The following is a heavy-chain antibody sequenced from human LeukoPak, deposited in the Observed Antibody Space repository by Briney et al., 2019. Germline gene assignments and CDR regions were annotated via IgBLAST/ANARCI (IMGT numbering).Heavy chain of an antibody. CDR1: GFTFSSYG. CDR3: ARERLPYGDTGEPSDY. V-gene: IGHV3-33*01. J-gene: IGHJ4*02. CDR2: IWYDGSNK. D-gene: IGHD4-17*01. Sequence: PGRSLRLSCAASGFTFSSYGMHWVRQAPGKGLEWVAVIWYDGSNKYYADSVKGRFTISRDNSKNTLYQQMNGLRAEDTAVYYCARERLPYGDTGEPSDYWGQGTLVTVSS.